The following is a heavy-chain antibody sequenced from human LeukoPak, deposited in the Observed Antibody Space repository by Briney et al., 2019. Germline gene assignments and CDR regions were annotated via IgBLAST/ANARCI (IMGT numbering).Heavy chain of an antibody. D-gene: IGHD5-18*01. Sequence: PSETLSLTCTVSGGSISSYYWSWIRQPPGKGLEWIGYIYYSGSTNYNPSLKSRVTISVDTSKNQFSLKLSSVTAADTAVYYCARGRYSYAPPYYHYYYGMDVWGQGTTVTVSS. CDR1: GGSISSYY. CDR3: ARGRYSYAPPYYHYYYGMDV. J-gene: IGHJ6*02. CDR2: IYYSGST. V-gene: IGHV4-59*01.